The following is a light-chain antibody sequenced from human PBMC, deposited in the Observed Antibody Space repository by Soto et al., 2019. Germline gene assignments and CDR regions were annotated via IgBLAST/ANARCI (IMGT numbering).Light chain of an antibody. CDR2: GVS. Sequence: EIVLTQSLHTLSQSAGARASXSCRVSQSVSSNYLAWYQQTPGHAPRLLIYGVSTRATGIPDRFRGSGSGTDFNLTIIRLEPEDFAVYYCQQHNKYPLTFGGGTKVDIK. V-gene: IGKV3-20*01. CDR1: QSVSSNY. J-gene: IGKJ4*01. CDR3: QQHNKYPLT.